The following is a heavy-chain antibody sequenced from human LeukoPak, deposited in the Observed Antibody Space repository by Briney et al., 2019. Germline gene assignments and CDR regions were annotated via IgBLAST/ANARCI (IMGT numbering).Heavy chain of an antibody. CDR2: ISSTSNTI. CDR1: GFTFSTYG. CDR3: ARAYSGNSPDY. J-gene: IGHJ4*02. V-gene: IGHV3-48*01. D-gene: IGHD1-26*01. Sequence: GXSLXXXCTASGFTFSTYGMHWVRQAPGKGLEWVSYISSTSNTIYYADSVKGRFTISRDNAKKSLYLQMNSLRAEDTAVYYCARAYSGNSPDYWGQGTLVTVSS.